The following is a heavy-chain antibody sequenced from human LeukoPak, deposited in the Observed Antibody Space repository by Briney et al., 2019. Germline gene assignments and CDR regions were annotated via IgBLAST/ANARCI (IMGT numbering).Heavy chain of an antibody. J-gene: IGHJ6*02. CDR1: GGSFSGYY. D-gene: IGHD2-2*01. CDR2: INHSGST. V-gene: IGHV4-34*01. Sequence: SETLSLTCAVYGGSFSGYYWSWIRQPPGKGLEWIGEINHSGSTNYNPSLKSRVTISVDTSKNQFSLKLSSATAADTAVYYCARELVPGYYYGMDVWGQGTTVTVSS. CDR3: ARELVPGYYYGMDV.